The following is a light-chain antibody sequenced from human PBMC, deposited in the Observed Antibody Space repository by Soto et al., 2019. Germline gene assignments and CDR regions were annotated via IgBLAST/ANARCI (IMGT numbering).Light chain of an antibody. CDR1: STDVGAYNY. Sequence: QSALAQPASVSGSPGQSITISCTGTSTDVGAYNYIAWYQQHPGKAPKLIIYEVTNRPSGVSYRFPASKSGNTASLTISGLHSEDEADYYCISYTGKSASYVFGTGTKVTVL. CDR2: EVT. CDR3: ISYTGKSASYV. J-gene: IGLJ1*01. V-gene: IGLV2-14*01.